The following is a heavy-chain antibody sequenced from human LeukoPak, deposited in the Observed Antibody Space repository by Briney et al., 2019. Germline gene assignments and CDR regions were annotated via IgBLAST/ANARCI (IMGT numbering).Heavy chain of an antibody. V-gene: IGHV4-39*02. CDR2: IYYSGST. CDR1: GGSISSSSYY. D-gene: IGHD2-2*01. Sequence: SETLSLTCTVSGGSISSSSYYWDWIRQPPGMGLEWIGSIYYSGSTYYNPSPKSRVTMSVDTSKNHFSLKLNSVTAADTAVYFCARFPAHQPIDYWGQGTLVTVSS. CDR3: ARFPAHQPIDY. J-gene: IGHJ4*02.